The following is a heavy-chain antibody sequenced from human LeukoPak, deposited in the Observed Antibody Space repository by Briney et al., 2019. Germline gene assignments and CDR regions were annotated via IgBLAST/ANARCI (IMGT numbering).Heavy chain of an antibody. V-gene: IGHV4-59*01. CDR1: GGPISSYY. CDR2: IYYSGST. D-gene: IGHD6-13*01. J-gene: IGHJ2*01. CDR3: ARDKGLAAAGHWYFDL. Sequence: PSETLSLTCTVSGGPISSYYWSWIRQPPGKGLEWIGYIYYSGSTNYNPSLKSRVTISVDTSKNQFSLKLSSVTAADTAVYYCARDKGLAAAGHWYFDLRGRGTLVTVSS.